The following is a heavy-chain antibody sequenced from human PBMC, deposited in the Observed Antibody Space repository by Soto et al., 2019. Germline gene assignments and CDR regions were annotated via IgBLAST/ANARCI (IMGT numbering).Heavy chain of an antibody. J-gene: IGHJ5*02. D-gene: IGHD6-13*01. Sequence: AGFLRLSCAASGFTFSIYAMSWVCQAPGKGLEWVSAISGSGGSTYYADSVKGRFTISRDNSKNTLYLQMNSLRAEDTAVYYCAIGSSSWPVYYWFDPWGQGTLVTVSS. CDR2: ISGSGGST. CDR1: GFTFSIYA. CDR3: AIGSSSWPVYYWFDP. V-gene: IGHV3-23*01.